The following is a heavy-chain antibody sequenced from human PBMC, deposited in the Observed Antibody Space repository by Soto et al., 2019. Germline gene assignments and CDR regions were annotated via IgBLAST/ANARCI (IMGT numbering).Heavy chain of an antibody. D-gene: IGHD6-13*01. CDR2: ISGSGGST. CDR3: AKDHVASEWVAAAFDY. CDR1: GFTFSSYA. V-gene: IGHV3-23*01. Sequence: GGSLRLSCAASGFTFSSYAMSWVRQAPGKGLEWVSAISGSGGSTYYADSVKGRFTISRDNSKNTLYLQMNSLRAEDTAVYYCAKDHVASEWVAAAFDYWGQGTLVTVSS. J-gene: IGHJ4*02.